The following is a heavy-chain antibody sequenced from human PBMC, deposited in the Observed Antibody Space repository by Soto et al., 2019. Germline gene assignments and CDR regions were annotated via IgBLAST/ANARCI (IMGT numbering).Heavy chain of an antibody. CDR2: IHYRGNT. Sequence: QLQLQESGPGLVKPSETLSLTCTVSGGSISSSSYYWDWIRQPPGKGLEWIGSIHYRGNTYDNPSVKSRVTISVDTSKNQFSLNLSSVTAADTAVYNCARRTDRSLDLWGRGTLVTVSS. V-gene: IGHV4-39*01. J-gene: IGHJ2*01. CDR3: ARRTDRSLDL. D-gene: IGHD3-22*01. CDR1: GGSISSSSYY.